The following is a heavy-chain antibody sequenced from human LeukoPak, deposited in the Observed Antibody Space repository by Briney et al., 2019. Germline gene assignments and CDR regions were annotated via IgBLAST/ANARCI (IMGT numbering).Heavy chain of an antibody. Sequence: HPGGSLRLSCAASGFTVSSNYMTWVRQAPGRGLEWVSVIYSGGSTYYADSVKGRFTISRDNSKNTVYLRMNSLRAEDTAVYYCARGSGWYRPIDYWGQGTLVTVSS. V-gene: IGHV3-66*02. J-gene: IGHJ4*02. CDR3: ARGSGWYRPIDY. CDR1: GFTVSSNY. CDR2: IYSGGST. D-gene: IGHD6-19*01.